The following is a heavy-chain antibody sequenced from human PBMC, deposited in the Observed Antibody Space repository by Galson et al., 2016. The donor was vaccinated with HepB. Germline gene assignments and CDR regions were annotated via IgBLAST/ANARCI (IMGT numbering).Heavy chain of an antibody. Sequence: SLRLSCAASGFTFTSYSMNWVRQAPGKGLELVSFISSGSNYIYYVDSVKGRFTISRDNAKNSLYLQMNSLRAEDTAVYYCARARYSSSFSGMDVWGQGTTVTVSS. CDR3: ARARYSSSFSGMDV. D-gene: IGHD6-13*01. CDR1: GFTFTSYS. CDR2: ISSGSNYI. J-gene: IGHJ6*02. V-gene: IGHV3-21*01.